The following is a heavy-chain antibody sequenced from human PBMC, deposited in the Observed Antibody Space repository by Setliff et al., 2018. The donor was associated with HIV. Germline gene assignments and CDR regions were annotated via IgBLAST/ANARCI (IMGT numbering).Heavy chain of an antibody. D-gene: IGHD3-3*01. Sequence: ASVKVSCKASGYTFTTYYIHWVRQAPGQGLEWMGIINPSGGSTSYAQKFQGRVTVTRDTSTSTVYMELSSLRSEDTAVYYCARDPYFWSGYKWFDPWGQGTLVTVSS. CDR3: ARDPYFWSGYKWFDP. CDR2: INPSGGST. J-gene: IGHJ5*02. CDR1: GYTFTTYY. V-gene: IGHV1-46*01.